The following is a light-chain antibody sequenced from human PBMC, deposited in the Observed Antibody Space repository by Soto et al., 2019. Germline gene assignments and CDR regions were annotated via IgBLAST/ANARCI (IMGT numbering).Light chain of an antibody. J-gene: IGKJ5*01. CDR1: QSIGSSY. CDR3: QQYSSSPIT. CDR2: GAS. Sequence: EVVLTQSPGTLSLSPGERATLSCRASQSIGSSYLAWYQQKPGQAPRLLIYGASSRATGIPDRVSGGGSGTEFSLTISRLDPEDFEVYYCQQYSSSPITFGQGTRLEIK. V-gene: IGKV3-20*01.